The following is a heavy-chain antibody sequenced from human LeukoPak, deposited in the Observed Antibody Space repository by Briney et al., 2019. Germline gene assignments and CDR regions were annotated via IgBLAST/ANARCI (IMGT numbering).Heavy chain of an antibody. CDR1: GYTFTGYY. V-gene: IGHV1-2*02. CDR2: INPNSGGT. D-gene: IGHD6-6*01. CDR3: ARARIAAARSWFDP. Sequence: ASVKVSCKASGYTFTGYYMHWVRQAPGQGLEWMGWINPNSGGTNYAQKFQGRVTMTRDTSISTAYMELSGLRSDDTAVYYCARARIAAARSWFDPWGQGTLVTVSS. J-gene: IGHJ5*02.